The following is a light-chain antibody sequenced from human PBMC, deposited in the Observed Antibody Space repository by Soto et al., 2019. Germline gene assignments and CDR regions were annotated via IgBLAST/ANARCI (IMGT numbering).Light chain of an antibody. Sequence: EIVLTQSPGTLSLSPGERATLSCRASQSVTSSYLAWYQQKPDQAHRLLTYGASTRATGIADRFSGSGSGTDFTLAISRLEPEDLAVYYCQQYGSSGTVFGQGTRLEIK. J-gene: IGKJ5*01. V-gene: IGKV3-20*01. CDR1: QSVTSSY. CDR2: GAS. CDR3: QQYGSSGTV.